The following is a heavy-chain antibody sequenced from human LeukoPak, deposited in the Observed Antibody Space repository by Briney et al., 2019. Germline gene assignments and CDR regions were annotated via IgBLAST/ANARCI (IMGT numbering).Heavy chain of an antibody. V-gene: IGHV4-59*01. CDR1: GGCISSYY. CDR3: ARTSRIDDTAFDI. Sequence: LETLSLTRPLSGGCISSYYWRWIRPPPRKGLEWIGYISYTGSTNYTPSLKSRVTISVDTSKKRFSLKLSSVTAADTAVYYCARTSRIDDTAFDIWGQGTMVTVSS. J-gene: IGHJ3*02. D-gene: IGHD3-9*01. CDR2: ISYTGST.